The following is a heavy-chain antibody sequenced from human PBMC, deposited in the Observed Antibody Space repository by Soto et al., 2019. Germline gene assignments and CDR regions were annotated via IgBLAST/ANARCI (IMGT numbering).Heavy chain of an antibody. V-gene: IGHV4-4*02. CDR2: IYHSGST. CDR1: SGSISSSNW. J-gene: IGHJ6*03. Sequence: ETLSLTCAVSSGSISSSNWWSWVRQPPGKGLEWIGEIYHSGSTNYNPSLKSRVTISVDKSKNQFSLKLSSVTAADTAVYYCARAIAAAGMVTYYYYMDVWGKGTTVTVSS. CDR3: ARAIAAAGMVTYYYYMDV. D-gene: IGHD6-13*01.